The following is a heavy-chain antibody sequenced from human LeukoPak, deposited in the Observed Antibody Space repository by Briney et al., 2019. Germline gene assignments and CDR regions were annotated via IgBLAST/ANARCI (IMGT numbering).Heavy chain of an antibody. Sequence: GGSLRLSCVASGFTFTGYGMNWVRQAPGKGLEWVSRINSDGSSTSYADSVKGRFTISRDNAKNTLYLQMNSLRAEDTAVYYCARDRSIAADPFDYWGQGTLVTVSS. D-gene: IGHD6-13*01. CDR1: GFTFTGYG. V-gene: IGHV3-74*01. CDR3: ARDRSIAADPFDY. CDR2: INSDGSST. J-gene: IGHJ4*02.